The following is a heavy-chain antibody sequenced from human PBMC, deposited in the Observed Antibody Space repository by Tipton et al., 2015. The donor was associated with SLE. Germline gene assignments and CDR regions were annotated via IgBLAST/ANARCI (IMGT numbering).Heavy chain of an antibody. CDR1: GGSISNYY. CDR3: ARFPTYHFDL. Sequence: TLSLTCTVSGGSISNYYWSWIRQSPGKGLEWIGEINHSGSTNYNPSLKSRVTISVDTSKNQFSLKLRSVTAADTAVYYCARFPTYHFDLWGQGTLVTVSS. V-gene: IGHV4-59*12. J-gene: IGHJ4*02. D-gene: IGHD2-2*01. CDR2: INHSGST.